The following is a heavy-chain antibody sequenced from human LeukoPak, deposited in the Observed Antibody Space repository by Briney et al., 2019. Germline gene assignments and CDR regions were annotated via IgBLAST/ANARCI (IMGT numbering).Heavy chain of an antibody. Sequence: SETLSLTCIVSGDSISSYYWSWVRQPPGKGLEYIASLYDSGRTNYNPSLESRVTISVDTSKHQLSLQLNSVTAADTAMYYCAGAKKWLSFDIWGQGTMVTVSS. D-gene: IGHD3-22*01. CDR1: GDSISSYY. CDR3: AGAKKWLSFDI. J-gene: IGHJ3*02. V-gene: IGHV4-59*08. CDR2: LYDSGRT.